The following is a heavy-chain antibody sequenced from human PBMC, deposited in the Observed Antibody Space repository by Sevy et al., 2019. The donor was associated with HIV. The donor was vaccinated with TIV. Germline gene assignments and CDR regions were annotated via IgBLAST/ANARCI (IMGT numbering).Heavy chain of an antibody. Sequence: ASVKVSCKASGYTFTGYYMHWVRQAPGQGLEWMGRINPNSGGTNYAQKFQGRVTMTRDTSISTAYMELSRLRSDDTAVYYCARQIRGYSYGYGGAYYYYGMDVWGQRTTVTVSS. V-gene: IGHV1-2*06. CDR3: ARQIRGYSYGYGGAYYYYGMDV. J-gene: IGHJ6*02. CDR2: INPNSGGT. D-gene: IGHD5-18*01. CDR1: GYTFTGYY.